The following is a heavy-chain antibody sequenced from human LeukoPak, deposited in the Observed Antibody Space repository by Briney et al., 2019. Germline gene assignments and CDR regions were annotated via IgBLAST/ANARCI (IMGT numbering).Heavy chain of an antibody. CDR3: AKDRVEMATATEFDY. D-gene: IGHD5-24*01. J-gene: IGHJ4*02. Sequence: GGSLRLSCAASGFTVSSNYMSWVRQAPGKGLEWVSVIYSGGSTYYADSVKGRFTISRDNSKNTLYLQMNSLRAEDTAVYYCAKDRVEMATATEFDYWGQGTLVTVSS. CDR2: IYSGGST. CDR1: GFTVSSNY. V-gene: IGHV3-66*01.